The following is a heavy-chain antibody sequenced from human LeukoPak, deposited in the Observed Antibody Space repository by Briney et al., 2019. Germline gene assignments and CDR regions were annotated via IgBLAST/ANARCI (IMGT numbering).Heavy chain of an antibody. D-gene: IGHD5-24*01. CDR3: AKQLGDGGADAFDI. J-gene: IGHJ3*02. Sequence: ETLSLTCTVSGDSISSSSYYWGWVRQAPGKGLEWVSTLRGSVSAIYYADPVKGRFTFSRDNSKNTLYLQMNSLRADDTAIYYCAKQLGDGGADAFDIWGQGTMVTVSS. CDR2: LRGSVSAI. CDR1: GDSISSSSYY. V-gene: IGHV3-23*01.